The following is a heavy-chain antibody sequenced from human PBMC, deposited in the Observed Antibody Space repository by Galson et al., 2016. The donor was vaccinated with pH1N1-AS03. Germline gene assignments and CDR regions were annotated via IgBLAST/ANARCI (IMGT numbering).Heavy chain of an antibody. J-gene: IGHJ3*01. CDR2: IKQDSSEK. CDR1: GFTFSGYW. Sequence: SLRLSCAAPGFTFSGYWMTWVRQAPGKGLEWVANIKQDSSEKYYVDSVKGRFTISRDNAKNSLYLQMNSLRVEDTAIYYCARGKDFWSGYPNDPFDLWRQGTMVTVSS. D-gene: IGHD3-3*01. CDR3: ARGKDFWSGYPNDPFDL. V-gene: IGHV3-7*03.